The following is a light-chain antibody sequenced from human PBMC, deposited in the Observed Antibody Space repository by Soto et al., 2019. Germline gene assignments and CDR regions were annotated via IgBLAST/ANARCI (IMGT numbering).Light chain of an antibody. Sequence: QSVLTQPASVSGSPGQSITISCTGTSSDVGGFNYVSWYQQHPGKAPKLMIYDVTNRPSGVSYRFSGSKSGNTASLTISGLQAEDEADYYGNSYTSSSTYVFGTGTKVTVL. CDR2: DVT. CDR1: SSDVGGFNY. J-gene: IGLJ1*01. V-gene: IGLV2-14*03. CDR3: NSYTSSSTYV.